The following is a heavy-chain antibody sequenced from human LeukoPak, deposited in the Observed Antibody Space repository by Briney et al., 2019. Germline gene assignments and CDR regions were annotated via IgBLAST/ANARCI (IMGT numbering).Heavy chain of an antibody. J-gene: IGHJ4*02. D-gene: IGHD3-22*01. CDR2: ISGSGGST. Sequence: TGGSLRLSCAASGFTFSSYVMSWVRQAPGKGLEWVSAISGSGGSTYYVDSVKGRFTISRDNSKNTLYMQMNSLRAEDTAVYYCAKSHDSSGSDYWGQGTLVTVSS. CDR1: GFTFSSYV. CDR3: AKSHDSSGSDY. V-gene: IGHV3-23*01.